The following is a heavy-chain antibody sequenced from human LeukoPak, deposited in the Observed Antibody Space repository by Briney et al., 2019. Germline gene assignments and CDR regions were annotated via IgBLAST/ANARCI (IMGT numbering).Heavy chain of an antibody. CDR3: ARGGTLFTFFDS. Sequence: PSQTLSLTCTESGGSISSDDYYWNWIRQPAGRGLEWIGRIYITGNTMYNLSLESRVRMSIDTSKNQVSLTVKSVTAADTAVYYCARGGTLFTFFDSWGQGTLVTVSS. V-gene: IGHV4-61*02. CDR1: GGSISSDDYY. J-gene: IGHJ4*02. CDR2: IYITGNT.